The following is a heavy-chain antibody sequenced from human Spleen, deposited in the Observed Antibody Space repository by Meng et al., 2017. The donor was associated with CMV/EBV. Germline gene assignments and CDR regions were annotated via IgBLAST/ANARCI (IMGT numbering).Heavy chain of an antibody. D-gene: IGHD1-26*01. CDR3: ARDPIVGALGWFDP. CDR1: GDSVSSNRAA. Sequence: VPLPQSGPGLVKPPPPLSLTCAISGDSVSSNRAAWNWIRQSPSRGLEWLGRTYYRSKWYNDYAVSVKSRITINPDTSKNQFSLQLNSVTPEDTAVYYCARDPIVGALGWFDPWGQGTLVTVSS. V-gene: IGHV6-1*01. J-gene: IGHJ5*02. CDR2: TYYRSKWYN.